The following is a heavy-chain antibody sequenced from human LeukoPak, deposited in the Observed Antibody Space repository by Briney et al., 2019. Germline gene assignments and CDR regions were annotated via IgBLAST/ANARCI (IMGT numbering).Heavy chain of an antibody. Sequence: GGSLRLSCEASGFTFSAYGMSWVRQAPGKGLEWVANIKQDGSQTYHADSVKGRFTISRDNSENSLYLQMNSLRAEDTAVYYCTDYGEGHDAFDIWGQGTVVTVSS. V-gene: IGHV3-7*01. CDR2: IKQDGSQT. D-gene: IGHD4-17*01. CDR1: GFTFSAYG. CDR3: TDYGEGHDAFDI. J-gene: IGHJ3*02.